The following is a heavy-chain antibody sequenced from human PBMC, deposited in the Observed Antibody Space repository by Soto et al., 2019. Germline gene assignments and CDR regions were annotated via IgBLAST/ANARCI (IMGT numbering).Heavy chain of an antibody. J-gene: IGHJ4*02. Sequence: PGGSLRLSCAASGFTFTSYSMNWVRQAPGRGLEWVSSISSTTNYIYYADSMKGRFTVSRDNAKNSVYLEMNSLRAEDTAVYYCARESEDLTSNFDYWGQGTLVTVSS. CDR1: GFTFTSYS. V-gene: IGHV3-21*01. CDR2: ISSTTNYI. CDR3: ARESEDLTSNFDY.